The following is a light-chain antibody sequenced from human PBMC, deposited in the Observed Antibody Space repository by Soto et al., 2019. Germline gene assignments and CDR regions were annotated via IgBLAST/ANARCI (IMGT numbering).Light chain of an antibody. J-gene: IGKJ3*01. CDR3: HHYDHRPPFT. Sequence: DIQMTQSPSSLSASVGDRVTVTCQARHDIRKYLSWYQQKPWRAPKLLIYGASNLETGVPSRFSGSGYGTDFTFTISSLQPEDIATYYCHHYDHRPPFTFGPGTKVAIK. V-gene: IGKV1-33*01. CDR2: GAS. CDR1: HDIRKY.